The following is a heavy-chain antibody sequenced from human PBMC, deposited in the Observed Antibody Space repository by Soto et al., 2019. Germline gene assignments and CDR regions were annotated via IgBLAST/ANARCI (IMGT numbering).Heavy chain of an antibody. V-gene: IGHV1-69*13. CDR1: GGTFSSYA. D-gene: IGHD3-22*01. CDR2: IIPIFGTA. J-gene: IGHJ4*02. Sequence: SVKVSCKASGGTFSSYAISWVRQAPGQGPEWMGGIIPIFGTANYAQKFQGRVTITADESTSTAYMELSSLRSEDTAVYYCAGFTYYYDSSGYRYYWGQGTLVTVSS. CDR3: AGFTYYYDSSGYRYY.